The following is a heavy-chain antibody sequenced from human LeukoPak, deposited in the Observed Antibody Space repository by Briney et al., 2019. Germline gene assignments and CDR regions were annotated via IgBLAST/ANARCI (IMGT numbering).Heavy chain of an antibody. CDR1: GYSVSRRYY. D-gene: IGHD3-3*01. CDR2: IYHTGST. CDR3: ARSRTPFFPFLRFLRHYYYMDV. J-gene: IGHJ6*03. V-gene: IGHV4-38-2*02. Sequence: SETLSLTCTVSGYSVSRRYYWGWIRQPPGKGLEWIATIYHTGSTYYNPSLKSRVTISVDTSKNQFSLKLSSVTAADTAVYYCARSRTPFFPFLRFLRHYYYMDVWGKGTTVTVSS.